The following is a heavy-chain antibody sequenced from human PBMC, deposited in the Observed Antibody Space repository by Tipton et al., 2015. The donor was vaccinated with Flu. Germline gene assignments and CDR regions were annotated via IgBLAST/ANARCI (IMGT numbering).Heavy chain of an antibody. Sequence: LRLSCTVSGGSISSGSYYWTWIRQPAGKGLEWIGRVYPSGSTNYNPTLKSRVTISVDTSKNQFSLTLTSVTAADTAVYYCARGYHGSGNYSPVGIDSWGQGTLVTVSS. CDR2: VYPSGST. CDR1: GGSISSGSYY. J-gene: IGHJ4*02. V-gene: IGHV4-61*02. D-gene: IGHD3-10*01. CDR3: ARGYHGSGNYSPVGIDS.